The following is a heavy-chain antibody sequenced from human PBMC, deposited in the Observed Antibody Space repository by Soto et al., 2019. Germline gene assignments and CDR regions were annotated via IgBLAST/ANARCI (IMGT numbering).Heavy chain of an antibody. J-gene: IGHJ6*02. D-gene: IGHD1-1*01. Sequence: SEALSLTCTVSGGSISSSSYYWGWIRQPPGKGLEWIGSIYYSGSTYYNPSLKSRVTISGDTPKNQFSRKLSSVTAADTAVYYCASYGTLYYYYYGMDVWGQGTTVTVSS. CDR3: ASYGTLYYYYYGMDV. CDR1: GGSISSSSYY. V-gene: IGHV4-39*01. CDR2: IYYSGST.